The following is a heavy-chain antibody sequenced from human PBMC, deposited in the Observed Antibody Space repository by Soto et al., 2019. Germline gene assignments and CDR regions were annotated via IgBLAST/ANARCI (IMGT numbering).Heavy chain of an antibody. CDR1: VASISGFY. CDR3: VRDGTKTLRDWFEP. D-gene: IGHD1-1*01. Sequence: PSETLSLTCTVSVASISGFYWSCIRNSAGKGLEWIGRIYATGTTDYNPSLKSRVMMSVDTSKKQFSLKLRSVTAADTAVYYCVRDGTKTLRDWFEPWGQGRSVSVSS. CDR2: IYATGTT. J-gene: IGHJ5*02. V-gene: IGHV4-4*07.